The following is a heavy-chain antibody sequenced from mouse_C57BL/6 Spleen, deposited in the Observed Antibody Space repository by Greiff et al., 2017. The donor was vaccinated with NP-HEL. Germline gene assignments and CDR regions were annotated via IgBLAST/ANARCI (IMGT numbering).Heavy chain of an antibody. J-gene: IGHJ2*01. CDR2: ISDGGSYT. CDR3: ARDTTVVALDY. Sequence: EVMLVESGGGLVKPGGSLKLSCAASGFTFSSYAMSWVRQTPEKRLEWVATISDGGSYTYYPDNVKGRFTISRDNAKNNLYLQMSHLKSEDTAMYYCARDTTVVALDYWGQGTTLTVSS. V-gene: IGHV5-4*01. CDR1: GFTFSSYA. D-gene: IGHD1-1*01.